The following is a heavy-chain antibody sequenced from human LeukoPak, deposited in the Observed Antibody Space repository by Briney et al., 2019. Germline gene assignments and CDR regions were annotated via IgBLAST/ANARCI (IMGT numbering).Heavy chain of an antibody. J-gene: IGHJ4*02. CDR2: ISGSGGST. V-gene: IGHV3-23*01. CDR3: AKKGYYDGSGYYMYYFDH. D-gene: IGHD3-22*01. CDR1: GFTFSSYA. Sequence: GGSLRLSCAASGFTFSSYAMTWVRQAPGKGLEWVSAISGSGGSTYYADSVKGRFTISRDNSKNTLYLQMNSLRAEDTAVYYCAKKGYYDGSGYYMYYFDHWGQGTLVTVSS.